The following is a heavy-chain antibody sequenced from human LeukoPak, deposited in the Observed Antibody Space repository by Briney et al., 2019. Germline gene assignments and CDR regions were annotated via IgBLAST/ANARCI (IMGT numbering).Heavy chain of an antibody. CDR3: ARHFLYAFDI. V-gene: IGHV4-59*08. CDR1: GGSISSDY. Sequence: SETLSLTCTVSGGSISSDYWSWIRQPPGKGLEWIGYISYSGSTNYNPSLKSRVTISVDTSKNQFSLKLSSVTAADTAVYYCARHFLYAFDIWGQGTMVTVSS. J-gene: IGHJ3*02. CDR2: ISYSGST.